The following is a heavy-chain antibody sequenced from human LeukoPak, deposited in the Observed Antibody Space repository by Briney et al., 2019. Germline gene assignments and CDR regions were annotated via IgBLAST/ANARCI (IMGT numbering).Heavy chain of an antibody. CDR1: GFTFTGFY. V-gene: IGHV1-2*02. Sequence: ASVKVSCKASGFTFTGFYMHWVRQAPGQGLEWMGWINPNSGGTNYAQKFQGRVTMTRDTSINTAYMELSRLRSDDTAVYYCARAIFGVVSTLRYFDLWGRGTLVTVSS. CDR2: INPNSGGT. D-gene: IGHD3-3*01. J-gene: IGHJ2*01. CDR3: ARAIFGVVSTLRYFDL.